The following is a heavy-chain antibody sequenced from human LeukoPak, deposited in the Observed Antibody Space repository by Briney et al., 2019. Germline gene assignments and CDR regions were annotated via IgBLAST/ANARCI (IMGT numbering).Heavy chain of an antibody. V-gene: IGHV4-34*01. CDR1: GGSFSGYY. Sequence: PSETLSLTCAVYGGSFSGYYWSWIRQPPGKGVEWRGEINHTVRTNYNPSLRSHVTISVETPKNQLSLKLSSVTAADTAVYYCARGLRYNWNSGTHFDYWGQGTLVTVSS. D-gene: IGHD1-7*01. CDR2: INHTVRT. J-gene: IGHJ4*02. CDR3: ARGLRYNWNSGTHFDY.